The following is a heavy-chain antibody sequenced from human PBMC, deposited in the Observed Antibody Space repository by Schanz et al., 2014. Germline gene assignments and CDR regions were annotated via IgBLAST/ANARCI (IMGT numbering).Heavy chain of an antibody. CDR2: ISGLGEAT. CDR1: GFTFTDHA. D-gene: IGHD1-1*01. CDR3: ARRVPYSFGLDV. J-gene: IGHJ6*02. V-gene: IGHV3-23*01. Sequence: EVQLLASGGGLVQPGGSLRLTCLTSGFTFTDHAMSWVRQAPGKGLEWVSTISGLGEATFYSDSVKGRFTVSRDNSKNIVYLQMNRLRAEDTAVYYCARRVPYSFGLDVWGQGATVTVSS.